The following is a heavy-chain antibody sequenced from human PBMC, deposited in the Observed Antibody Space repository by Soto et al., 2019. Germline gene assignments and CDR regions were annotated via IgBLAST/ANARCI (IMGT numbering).Heavy chain of an antibody. Sequence: GGSLRLSCAASGFTFSSYSMNWVRQAPGKGLEWVSSISSSSSYIYYADSVKGRFTISRDNAKNSLYLQMNSLRAEDTAVYYCARDRVLSYSGYDFVYYYYGMGVWGQGTTVTVSS. CDR3: ARDRVLSYSGYDFVYYYYGMGV. V-gene: IGHV3-21*01. D-gene: IGHD5-12*01. CDR1: GFTFSSYS. J-gene: IGHJ6*02. CDR2: ISSSSSYI.